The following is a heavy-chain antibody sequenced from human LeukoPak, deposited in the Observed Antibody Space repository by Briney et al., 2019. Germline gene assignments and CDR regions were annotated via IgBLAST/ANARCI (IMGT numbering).Heavy chain of an antibody. CDR2: INHSGST. V-gene: IGHV4-34*01. D-gene: IGHD5-24*01. J-gene: IGHJ4*02. CDR1: GGPFSDYY. CDR3: ARGEGARDGYNYEGPFYFDY. Sequence: SETLSLTCAVYGGPFSDYYWSWIRQPPGKGLEWIGKINHSGSTNYRPSLKSRVTISIDTSKNQFSLKLKSMTAADTAVYYCARGEGARDGYNYEGPFYFDYWDQGTLVTVSS.